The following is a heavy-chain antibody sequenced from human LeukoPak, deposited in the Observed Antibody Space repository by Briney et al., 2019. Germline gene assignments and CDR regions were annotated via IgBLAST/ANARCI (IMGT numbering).Heavy chain of an antibody. CDR2: IYYSGST. CDR1: GGSISSYY. J-gene: IGHJ3*02. Sequence: SETLSLTCTVSGGSISSYYWSWIRQPPGKGLEWIGYIYYSGSTNYNPSLKSRVTRSVDTSKNQFSLKLSSVTAADTAVYYCARRSIYGDYDEGVAFDIWGQGTMVTVSS. D-gene: IGHD4-17*01. V-gene: IGHV4-59*08. CDR3: ARRSIYGDYDEGVAFDI.